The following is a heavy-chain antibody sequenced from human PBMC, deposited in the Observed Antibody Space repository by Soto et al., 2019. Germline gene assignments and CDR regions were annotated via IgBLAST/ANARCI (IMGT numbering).Heavy chain of an antibody. CDR2: INPNSGGT. CDR3: ARGGYNYVAAFDY. J-gene: IGHJ4*02. Sequence: VSVKVSCKASGYTFTGYYMHWVRQAPGQGLEWKGWINPNSGGTNYAQKFQGRVTMTRDTSISTAYMELSRLRSDDTAVYYCARGGYNYVAAFDYWGQGTLVTVSS. V-gene: IGHV1-2*02. D-gene: IGHD3-22*01. CDR1: GYTFTGYY.